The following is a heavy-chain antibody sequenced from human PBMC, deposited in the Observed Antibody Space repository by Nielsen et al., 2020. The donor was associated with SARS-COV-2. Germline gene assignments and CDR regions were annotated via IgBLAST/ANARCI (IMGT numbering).Heavy chain of an antibody. V-gene: IGHV3-9*01. D-gene: IGHD3-10*01. CDR1: GFTFDDYA. CDR3: AKGDSGSYYNYFDY. Sequence: SLKISCAASGFTFDDYAMHWVRQAPGKGLEWVSGISWNSGSIGYADSVKGRFTISRDNAKNSLYLQMNSLRAEDTALYYCAKGDSGSYYNYFDYWGQGTLVTVSS. J-gene: IGHJ4*02. CDR2: ISWNSGSI.